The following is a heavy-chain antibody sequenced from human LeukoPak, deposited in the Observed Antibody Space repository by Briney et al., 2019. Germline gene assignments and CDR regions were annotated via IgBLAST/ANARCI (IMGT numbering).Heavy chain of an antibody. CDR2: ISYDGSNK. CDR1: GFTFSSYA. CDR3: ATASRGGGPNYFDY. J-gene: IGHJ4*02. V-gene: IGHV3-30-3*01. D-gene: IGHD3-10*01. Sequence: GGSLRLSCAASGFTFSSYAMHWVRQAPGKGLEWVAVISYDGSNKYYADSAKGRFTISRDNSKNTLYLQMNSLRAEDTAVYYCATASRGGGPNYFDYWGQGTLVTVSS.